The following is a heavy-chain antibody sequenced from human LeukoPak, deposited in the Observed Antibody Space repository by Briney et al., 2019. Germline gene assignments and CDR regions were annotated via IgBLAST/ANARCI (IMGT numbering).Heavy chain of an antibody. Sequence: PGGSLRLSCVTSGFILIKNGMHWVRQAPGKGLEWVSYIRKNGRDQYYADSVKGRFTISRDDSKNTVHLQITHLTREYKAVYYCQKDWQWSQDYWGQGTLITVSS. J-gene: IGHJ4*02. CDR2: IRKNGRDQ. D-gene: IGHD6-19*01. CDR3: QKDWQWSQDY. V-gene: IGHV3-30*02. CDR1: GFILIKNG.